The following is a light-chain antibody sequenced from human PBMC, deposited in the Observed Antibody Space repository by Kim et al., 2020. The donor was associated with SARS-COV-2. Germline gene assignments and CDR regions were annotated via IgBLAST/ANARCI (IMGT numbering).Light chain of an antibody. CDR1: SSDVGGYKY. CDR2: DVS. V-gene: IGLV2-14*03. J-gene: IGLJ2*01. Sequence: GQSITISSTGTSSDVGGYKYFPWYQQHPGKAPNLMIYDVSNRPSGVSNRFSGSKSGNTATLTISGLQAEDEADYYCSSYTSSSTVVFGGGTQLTVL. CDR3: SSYTSSSTVV.